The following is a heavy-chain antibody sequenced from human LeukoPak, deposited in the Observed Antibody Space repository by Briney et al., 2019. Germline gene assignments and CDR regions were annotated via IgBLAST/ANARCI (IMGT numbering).Heavy chain of an antibody. CDR2: ITGSGTNT. Sequence: GGSLCLSRVASGFAFSNYATSWVRQAPGKGLEWVSAITGSGTNTYYADSVKGRFTISRDNSKNTVFLQINSLRHEDTAIYYCVIWGDYDVLTGYYVPDYWGQGTLVTVST. J-gene: IGHJ4*02. CDR1: GFAFSNYA. CDR3: VIWGDYDVLTGYYVPDY. D-gene: IGHD3-9*01. V-gene: IGHV3-23*01.